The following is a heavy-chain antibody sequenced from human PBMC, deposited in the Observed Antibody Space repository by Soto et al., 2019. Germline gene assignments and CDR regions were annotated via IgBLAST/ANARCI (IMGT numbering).Heavy chain of an antibody. D-gene: IGHD3-22*01. CDR2: ISYDGSNK. J-gene: IGHJ4*02. CDR3: ARDLNYYDSSGYSYYFDY. CDR1: GFSFSIYA. V-gene: IGHV3-30-3*01. Sequence: SLSLSCATSGFSFSIYAMHWVRQAPGKGLEWVAVISYDGSNKYYADSVKGRFTISRDNSKNTLYLQMNSLRAEDTAVYYCARDLNYYDSSGYSYYFDYWGQGTLVTVSS.